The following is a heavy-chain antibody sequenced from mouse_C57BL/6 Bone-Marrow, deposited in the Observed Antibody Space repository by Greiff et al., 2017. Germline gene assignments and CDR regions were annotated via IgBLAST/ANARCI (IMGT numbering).Heavy chain of an antibody. CDR3: TRSWWFAY. CDR1: GYTFTSYW. Sequence: EVQLQQSGTVLARPGASVKMSCKTSGYTFTSYWMHWVKQRPGQGLEWIGAIYPGNSDTSYNQKFKGKAKLPAVTSASTAYMELSSLTNEDSAVYYCTRSWWFAYWGQGTLVTVSA. J-gene: IGHJ3*01. V-gene: IGHV1-5*01. CDR2: IYPGNSDT.